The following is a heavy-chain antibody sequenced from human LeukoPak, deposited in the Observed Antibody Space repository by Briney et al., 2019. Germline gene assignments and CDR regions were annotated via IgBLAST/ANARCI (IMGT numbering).Heavy chain of an antibody. CDR1: GFTFSSYG. J-gene: IGHJ4*02. D-gene: IGHD1-26*01. CDR3: ARDGASLGAQFDY. Sequence: PGGSLRLSCAASGFTFSSYGMSWVRQAPGKGLEWVSAISGSGGSTYYADSVKGRFTISRDNAKNSLYLQMNSLRAEDTAVYYCARDGASLGAQFDYWGQGTLVTVSS. V-gene: IGHV3-23*01. CDR2: ISGSGGST.